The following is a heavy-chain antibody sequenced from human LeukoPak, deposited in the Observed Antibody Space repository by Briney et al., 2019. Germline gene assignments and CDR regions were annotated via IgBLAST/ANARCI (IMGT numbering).Heavy chain of an antibody. D-gene: IGHD3-22*01. Sequence: SVKVSCKASGGTLSRYAISWVRQAPGQGLEWMGGIIAIFGTANYAQKFQGRVTITADESTGTAYMELSSLRSEDTAVYYCAAVKTYYYDTSGYYFPLNAFDIWGQGTMVTVSS. J-gene: IGHJ3*02. CDR1: GGTLSRYA. V-gene: IGHV1-69*13. CDR2: IIAIFGTA. CDR3: AAVKTYYYDTSGYYFPLNAFDI.